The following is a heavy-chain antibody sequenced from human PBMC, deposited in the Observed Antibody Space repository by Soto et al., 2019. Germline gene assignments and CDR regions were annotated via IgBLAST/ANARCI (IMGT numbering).Heavy chain of an antibody. J-gene: IGHJ4*02. CDR3: ARSITGYSYADS. Sequence: EVQLVESGGGLVQPGGSLRLSCAASGFTFSSYWMHWVRQAPGKGLVWVSRINSDGSSTVYVDSVKGRFTISRDNAKNTLYLQMNSLSAEDTAVYYCARSITGYSYADSWGQGTLVTVSS. CDR2: INSDGSST. D-gene: IGHD5-18*01. CDR1: GFTFSSYW. V-gene: IGHV3-74*01.